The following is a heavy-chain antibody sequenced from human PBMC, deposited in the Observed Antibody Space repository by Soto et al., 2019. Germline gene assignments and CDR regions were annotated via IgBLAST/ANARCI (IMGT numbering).Heavy chain of an antibody. CDR3: ARESGMDV. CDR1: GGTFSSYT. V-gene: IGHV1-69*08. Sequence: QVQLVQSGAEVKKPGSSVKVSCKASGGTFSSYTISWVRQAPGQGLEWMGRIIPILGIANYAQKFQGRVTINADKTTRTAYMELSSLRSEDTAVYYCARESGMDVWGQGTTVTVSS. J-gene: IGHJ6*02. CDR2: IIPILGIA.